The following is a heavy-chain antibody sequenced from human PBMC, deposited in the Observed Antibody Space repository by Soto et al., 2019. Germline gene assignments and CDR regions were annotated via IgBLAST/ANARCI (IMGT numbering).Heavy chain of an antibody. CDR3: GPSPGKGSRGSRYSHCFPPPDN. D-gene: IGHD2-15*01. CDR2: IYWNDDK. J-gene: IGHJ4*02. CDR1: GFSLNTSGVG. V-gene: IGHV2-5*01. Sequence: QITLKESGPTLVKPTQTLTLTCTLSGFSLNTSGVGVGWIRQPPGKALEWLALIYWNDDKRYSPSLKSRLTITKDTSKNQVVLTMTNTAPVDAAPYSCGPSPGKGSRGSRYSHCFPPPDNWGQRSLVTVCS.